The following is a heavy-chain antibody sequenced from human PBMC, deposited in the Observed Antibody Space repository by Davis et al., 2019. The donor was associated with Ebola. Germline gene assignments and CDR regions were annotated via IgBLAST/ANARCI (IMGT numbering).Heavy chain of an antibody. Sequence: SETLSLTCAVYGGSFSGYYWSWIRQPPGKGLEWIGEINHSGSTNYNPSLKSRVTISVDTSKNQFSLKLSSVTAADTAVYYCARGRGYYYGSGSYRYNWFDPWGQETLVTVSS. CDR2: INHSGST. D-gene: IGHD3-10*01. CDR3: ARGRGYYYGSGSYRYNWFDP. J-gene: IGHJ5*02. CDR1: GGSFSGYY. V-gene: IGHV4-34*01.